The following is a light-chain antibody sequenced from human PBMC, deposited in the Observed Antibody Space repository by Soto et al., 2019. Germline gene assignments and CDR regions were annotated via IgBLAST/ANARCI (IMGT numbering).Light chain of an antibody. Sequence: EVVLTQFPATLSLSPGERATLSCRANQSVSTHLAWYQHKPSRPPRLLIFGASDRATGIPASVSGSGSGTNFTITNSSLEADEFAVYYCQQRSTWPISVGGGIKVEI. CDR3: QQRSTWPIS. J-gene: IGKJ4*01. V-gene: IGKV3-11*01. CDR2: GAS. CDR1: QSVSTH.